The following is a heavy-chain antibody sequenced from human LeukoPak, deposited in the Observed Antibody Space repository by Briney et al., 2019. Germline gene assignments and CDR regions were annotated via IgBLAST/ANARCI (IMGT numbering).Heavy chain of an antibody. CDR3: ARAVYPHSHFDY. V-gene: IGHV1-2*06. J-gene: IGHJ4*02. CDR1: GYTFTNYG. Sequence: GASVKVSCKTSGYTFTNYGISWVRQAPGQGLEWMGRINPNSGGTNYAQKFQGRVTMTRDTSISTAYMELSRLRSDDTAVYYCARAVYPHSHFDYWGQGTLVTVSS. D-gene: IGHD6-6*01. CDR2: INPNSGGT.